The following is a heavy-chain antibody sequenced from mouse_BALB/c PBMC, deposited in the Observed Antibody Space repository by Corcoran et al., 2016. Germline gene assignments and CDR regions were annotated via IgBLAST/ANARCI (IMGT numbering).Heavy chain of an antibody. CDR2: INPNNGGT. CDR3: ARRRDGSSYGYYFDY. Sequence: EVQLQQSGPELVKPGASVKISCKTSGYTFTEYTMHWVKQSHGKSLEWIGGINPNNGGTSYNQKFKGKATLTVDKSSSTAYMELRSLTSEDSSVYYCARRRDGSSYGYYFDYWGQGTTLTVSS. J-gene: IGHJ2*01. CDR1: GYTFTEYT. D-gene: IGHD1-1*01. V-gene: IGHV1-18*01.